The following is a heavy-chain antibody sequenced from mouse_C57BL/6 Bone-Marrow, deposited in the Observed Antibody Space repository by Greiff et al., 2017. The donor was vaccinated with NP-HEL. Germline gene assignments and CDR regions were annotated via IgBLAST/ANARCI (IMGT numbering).Heavy chain of an antibody. CDR1: GYTITNTY. Sequence: VQLQQSVAELVRPGASVKLSCTASGYTITNTYMHWVKQRPEQGLEWIGRIDPANGNTKYDPKFQGKATITADTSSNTAYLQLSSLTSEDAAIYYCASRQLRNYFDYWGQGTTLTVSA. J-gene: IGHJ2*01. D-gene: IGHD3-2*02. CDR2: IDPANGNT. CDR3: ASRQLRNYFDY. V-gene: IGHV14-3*01.